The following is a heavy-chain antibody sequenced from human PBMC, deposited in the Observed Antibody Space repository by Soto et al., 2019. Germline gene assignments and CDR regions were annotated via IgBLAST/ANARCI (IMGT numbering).Heavy chain of an antibody. CDR1: GGTFSSYA. D-gene: IGHD6-6*01. J-gene: IGHJ4*02. Sequence: QVQLVQSGAEVKKPGSSVKVSCKASGGTFSSYAISWVRQSPGQGLEWMGGIITIFGTANYAQKFQGRVTITANESTSTAYMELSSLRSEDRAVYYCASYLYSSSSAGFDYWGQGTLVTVSS. V-gene: IGHV1-69*01. CDR2: IITIFGTA. CDR3: ASYLYSSSSAGFDY.